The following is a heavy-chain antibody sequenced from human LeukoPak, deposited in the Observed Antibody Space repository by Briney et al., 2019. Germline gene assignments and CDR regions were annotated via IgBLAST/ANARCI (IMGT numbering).Heavy chain of an antibody. Sequence: SETLSLTCTVSGGSISSYYWSWIRQPPGKGLEWIGYIYYSGSTNYNPSLKSRVTISVDTSKNQFSLKLSSVTAADTAVYYCARAPMDSSGYYYWYFDLWGRGTLVTVSS. D-gene: IGHD3-22*01. V-gene: IGHV4-59*12. CDR1: GGSISSYY. J-gene: IGHJ2*01. CDR2: IYYSGST. CDR3: ARAPMDSSGYYYWYFDL.